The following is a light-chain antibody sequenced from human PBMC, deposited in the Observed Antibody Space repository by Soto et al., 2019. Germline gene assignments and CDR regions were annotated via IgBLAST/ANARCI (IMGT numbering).Light chain of an antibody. V-gene: IGKV3-11*01. CDR2: DAS. CDR3: QQRSSWPSLT. J-gene: IGKJ4*01. CDR1: QSVGNY. Sequence: EIVLTQSPAILSLSPGERATLSCWASQSVGNYLAWYHQRPGQAPRLLIYDASSRAAGIPTRFRGSGSGTDFTLTIRSLEPEDFAVYYCQQRSSWPSLTFGGGTKVEIK.